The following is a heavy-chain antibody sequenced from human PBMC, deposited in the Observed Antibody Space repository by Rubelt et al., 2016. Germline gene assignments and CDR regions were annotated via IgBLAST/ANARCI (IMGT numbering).Heavy chain of an antibody. Sequence: GTEVKKPGASVKVSCKASGDTFTGYYMYWVRQAPGQGLEWMGRIPPNSADKRYAQKFQGRVTLTRDTSISTAYMELSRLKSDDTAVYYCARDESIAAAGTGVYWGQGTLVTVSS. CDR1: GDTFTGYY. D-gene: IGHD6-13*01. CDR2: IPPNSADK. CDR3: ARDESIAAAGTGVY. V-gene: IGHV1-2*06. J-gene: IGHJ4*02.